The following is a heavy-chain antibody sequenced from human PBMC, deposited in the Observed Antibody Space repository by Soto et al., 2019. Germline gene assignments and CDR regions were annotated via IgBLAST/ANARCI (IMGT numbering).Heavy chain of an antibody. D-gene: IGHD6-13*01. CDR3: ARVVGSSSWCSTLSPGTSYYGMDV. J-gene: IGHJ6*02. CDR2: ISYDGRNK. CDR1: GFTFSSYA. Sequence: QVQLVESGGGVVQPGRSLRLSCAASGFTFSSYAMHWVRQAPGKGLEWVAVISYDGRNKYYADSVKGRFTISRDNSKNTLHLQMNSLRADETAVYYCARVVGSSSWCSTLSPGTSYYGMDVWGQGTTVTVSS. V-gene: IGHV3-30*04.